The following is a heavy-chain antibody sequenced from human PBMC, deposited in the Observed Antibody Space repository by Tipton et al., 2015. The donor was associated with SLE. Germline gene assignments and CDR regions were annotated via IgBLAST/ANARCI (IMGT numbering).Heavy chain of an antibody. D-gene: IGHD2-15*01. J-gene: IGHJ3*02. CDR1: GGSFSGYY. V-gene: IGHV4-34*01. CDR3: ARDNAWAFDI. Sequence: TLSLTCAVYGGSFSGYYWSWIRQPPGKGLEWIGEINHSGSTNYNPSLKSRVTISVDTSKNQFSLKLRSVTAADTAVYYCARDNAWAFDIWGQGTMVTVSS. CDR2: INHSGST.